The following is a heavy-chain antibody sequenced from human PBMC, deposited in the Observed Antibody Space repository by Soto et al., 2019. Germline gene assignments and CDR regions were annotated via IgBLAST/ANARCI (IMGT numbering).Heavy chain of an antibody. Sequence: GGSLRLSCAASGFTFSSYSMNWVRQAPGKGLEWVSSISSSSSYIYYADSVKGRFTISRDNAKNSLYLQMNSLRAEDTAVYYCARVASITMIVVGAFDIWGQGTMVTVSS. V-gene: IGHV3-21*01. J-gene: IGHJ3*02. D-gene: IGHD3-22*01. CDR2: ISSSSSYI. CDR3: ARVASITMIVVGAFDI. CDR1: GFTFSSYS.